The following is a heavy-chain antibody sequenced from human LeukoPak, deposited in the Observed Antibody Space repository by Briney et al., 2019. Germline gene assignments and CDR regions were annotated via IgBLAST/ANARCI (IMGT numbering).Heavy chain of an antibody. J-gene: IGHJ6*03. D-gene: IGHD3-9*01. Sequence: GGSLRLSCAASGFDFSNVWMHWVRQVPGKGLVWVSRISAEGSTANYADSVKGRLTISRDNTKNTLYLQMNSLRAEDTAVYYCARDGQRPLSATRQYFYGFYMDVWGKGTAVTVS. V-gene: IGHV3-74*01. CDR1: GFDFSNVW. CDR2: ISAEGSTA. CDR3: ARDGQRPLSATRQYFYGFYMDV.